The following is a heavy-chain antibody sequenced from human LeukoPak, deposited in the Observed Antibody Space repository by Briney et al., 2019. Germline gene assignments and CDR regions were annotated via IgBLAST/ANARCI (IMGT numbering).Heavy chain of an antibody. J-gene: IGHJ1*01. CDR1: GLRFSSYW. CDR2: IKQDGSEK. V-gene: IGHV3-7*01. Sequence: GGFLRLSCAASGLRFSSYWMSWVRQAPGKGLEWVANIKQDGSEKYYVDSVKGRFTISRDNAKTSVFLLLKSLRPNDTAVYYCASSSGWLRPPLEHWGQGTLVTVSS. CDR3: ASSSGWLRPPLEH. D-gene: IGHD6-19*01.